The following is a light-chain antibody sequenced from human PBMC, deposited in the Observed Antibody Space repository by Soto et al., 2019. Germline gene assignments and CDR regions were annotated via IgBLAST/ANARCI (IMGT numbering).Light chain of an antibody. J-gene: IGLJ1*01. V-gene: IGLV7-46*01. CDR3: LLAFRTAKV. CDR2: DTA. CDR1: TGAVTSGHY. Sequence: QALLTQPPSLTGSPGGTVTLTCGSSTGAVTSGHYTYWGQQKPVQAPRRMICDTANRGFLTPVRFSGSLLWGKAALTLPGAQPDDEAEYYCLLAFRTAKVFGSGTKVTVL.